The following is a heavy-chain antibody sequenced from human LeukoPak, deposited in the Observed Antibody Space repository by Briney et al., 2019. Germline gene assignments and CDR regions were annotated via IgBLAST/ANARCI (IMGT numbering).Heavy chain of an antibody. CDR1: GYTFTSYV. CDR2: ISVYNGNT. D-gene: IGHD5-24*01. J-gene: IGHJ4*02. Sequence: EASVKVSCRASGYTFTSYVISWVRQAPGQGLEWMGLISVYNGNTNYAQKLQGRVTMTTDTSTSTAYMELRSLRADDTAVYYCARDLGEMATSRYYFDYWGQGTLVTVSS. CDR3: ARDLGEMATSRYYFDY. V-gene: IGHV1-18*01.